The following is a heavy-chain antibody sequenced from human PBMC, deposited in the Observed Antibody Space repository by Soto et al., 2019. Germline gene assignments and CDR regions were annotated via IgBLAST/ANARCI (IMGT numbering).Heavy chain of an antibody. J-gene: IGHJ6*02. V-gene: IGHV5-51*01. D-gene: IGHD5-18*01. CDR2: INPADSHT. CDR3: ARSHVETGGPKDEGNHALDV. Sequence: PGESLKISCKGSGYTFTNYWIVWVRQVPGKGLEWLGIINPADSHTRYSPSFQGQVTVSVDKSIKTAYLQWSSLRASDSAMYYCARSHVETGGPKDEGNHALDVWGQGTTVTVSS. CDR1: GYTFTNYW.